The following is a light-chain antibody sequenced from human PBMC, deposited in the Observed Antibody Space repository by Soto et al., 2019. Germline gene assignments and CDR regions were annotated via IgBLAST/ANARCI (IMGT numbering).Light chain of an antibody. CDR2: GAS. CDR1: QSVSSSY. V-gene: IGKV3-20*01. Sequence: EIVLTQSPGTLSLSPGERATLSCRASQSVSSSYLAWYQQKPGQAPRLLIYGASSRATGIPDRFSGSGSGTDFTLTISSLQTDDFSTYYCQQYHSYWTFGQGTKVDNK. J-gene: IGKJ1*01. CDR3: QQYHSYWT.